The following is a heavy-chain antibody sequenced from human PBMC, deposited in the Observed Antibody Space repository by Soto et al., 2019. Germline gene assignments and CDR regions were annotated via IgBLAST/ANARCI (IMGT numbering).Heavy chain of an antibody. Sequence: SETLSLTCTVSGGSVSRVNYYWSWIRQPPGKGLEWMGYIYYTGTTTYNPPLRCRVAISLDPFKIPYSLRLRSLTPADAAVYYCTGPRRGDY. CDR2: IYYTGTT. V-gene: IGHV4-61*01. J-gene: IGHJ4*01. CDR1: GGSVSRVNYY. CDR3: TGPRRGDY.